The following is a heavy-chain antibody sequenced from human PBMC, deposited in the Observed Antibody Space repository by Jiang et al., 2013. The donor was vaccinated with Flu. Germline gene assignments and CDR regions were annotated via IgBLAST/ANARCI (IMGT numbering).Heavy chain of an antibody. CDR1: VLTQHFMECV. D-gene: IGHD4-23*01. CDR3: ARINYGGKGDFFDF. J-gene: IGHJ4*02. Sequence: TQTLTLDLQLLWVLTQHFMECVWAGSASPQGRPWSGLHAFDWDDAKFYSTSLKTRLTISKDTSKNQVVLTMTNMDPMDTTTYYCARINYGGKGDFFDFWGQGTLVTVSS. CDR2: FDWDDAK. V-gene: IGHV2-70*04.